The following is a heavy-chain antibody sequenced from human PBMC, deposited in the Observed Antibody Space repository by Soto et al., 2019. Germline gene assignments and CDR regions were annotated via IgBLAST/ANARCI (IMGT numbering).Heavy chain of an antibody. CDR2: ISGSGGST. CDR3: ARRSSSWYFDY. Sequence: EVQLLESGGGLVQPGGSLRLSCAASGFTFSRYAMNWVSQAPGQGLEWVSVISGSGGSTYYADSVKGRFTISRDNSKNTLYLQMNSLRAEDTAVYYCARRSSSWYFDYWGQGTLVTVSA. V-gene: IGHV3-23*01. D-gene: IGHD6-13*01. J-gene: IGHJ4*02. CDR1: GFTFSRYA.